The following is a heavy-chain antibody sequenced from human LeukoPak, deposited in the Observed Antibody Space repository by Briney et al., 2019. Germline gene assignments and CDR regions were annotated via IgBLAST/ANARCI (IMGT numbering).Heavy chain of an antibody. CDR2: IKADGSKT. D-gene: IGHD5-18*01. V-gene: IGHV3-7*01. CDR1: GFTFNDYW. J-gene: IGHJ4*02. CDR3: ARVPPRYGYDYY. Sequence: GGSLRLSCVVSGFTFNDYWMTWVRQTPGKGLEWVAVIKADGSKTYYVDSVKGRFSISRDNAKKSLFLQMNSLRAEDTGVYYCARVPPRYGYDYYWGQGTLVTVSS.